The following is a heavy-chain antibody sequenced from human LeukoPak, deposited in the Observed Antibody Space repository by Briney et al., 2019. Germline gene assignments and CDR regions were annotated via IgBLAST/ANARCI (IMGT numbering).Heavy chain of an antibody. CDR1: GFTFSSYS. J-gene: IGHJ6*03. CDR3: ARDLRDSSSWYWYYYYMDV. Sequence: NPGGSLRLSCAASGFTFSSYSMNWVRQAPGKGLEGFSSISSSSSYIYYADSVKGRFTISRDNAKNSLYLQMNSLRAEDTAVYYCARDLRDSSSWYWYYYYMDVWGKGTTVTVSS. CDR2: ISSSSSYI. V-gene: IGHV3-21*01. D-gene: IGHD6-13*01.